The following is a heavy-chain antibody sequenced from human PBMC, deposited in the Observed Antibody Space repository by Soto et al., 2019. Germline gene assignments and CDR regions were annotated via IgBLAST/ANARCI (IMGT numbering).Heavy chain of an antibody. V-gene: IGHV5-10-1*01. J-gene: IGHJ6*02. D-gene: IGHD1-1*01. CDR3: ASHNEYYYYYGVDV. CDR2: IDPSDSYT. Sequence: RGESLKISCKGSGYSFTSYWISWVRQMPGKGLEWMGRIDPSDSYTNYSPSFQGHVTISADKSISTAYLQWSSLKASDTAMYYCASHNEYYYYYGVDVWGQGTTVTVSS. CDR1: GYSFTSYW.